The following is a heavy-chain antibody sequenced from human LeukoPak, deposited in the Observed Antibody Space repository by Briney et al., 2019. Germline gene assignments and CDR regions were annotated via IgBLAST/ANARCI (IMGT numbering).Heavy chain of an antibody. CDR1: GGSISSYY. D-gene: IGHD3-10*01. J-gene: IGHJ5*02. CDR2: IYYSGST. Sequence: SETLSLTCTVSGGSISSYYWSWIRQPPGKGLEWIGYIYYSGSTNYNPSLKSRVTISVDTSKNQFSLKLSSVTAADTAVYYCARHPDIITMVRGVNDWFDPWGLGTLVTVSS. CDR3: ARHPDIITMVRGVNDWFDP. V-gene: IGHV4-59*08.